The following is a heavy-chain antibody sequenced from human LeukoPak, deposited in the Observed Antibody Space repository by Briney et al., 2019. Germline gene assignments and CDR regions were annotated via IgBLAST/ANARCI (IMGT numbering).Heavy chain of an antibody. CDR2: INHSGST. D-gene: IGHD2-2*02. V-gene: IGHV4-34*01. CDR1: GGSFSGYY. Sequence: SETLSLTCAVYGGSFSGYYWSWIRQPPGKGLEWIGEINHSGSTNYNPSLKSRVTISVDTSKNQFSLKLSSVTAADTAVYYCASPSAIRLSDAFDIWGQGTMVTVSS. CDR3: ASPSAIRLSDAFDI. J-gene: IGHJ3*02.